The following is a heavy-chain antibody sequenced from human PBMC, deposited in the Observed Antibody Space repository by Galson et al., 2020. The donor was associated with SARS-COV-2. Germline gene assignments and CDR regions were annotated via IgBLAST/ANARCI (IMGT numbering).Heavy chain of an antibody. CDR3: AARRGSGSLYDYYGMDV. Sequence: SVKVSCKASGGTLSSYAISWVRQAPGHGLEWMGGIIPILGIANYAQKFQGRVTITADKSTSTAYMELSSLRSEDTAVYYCAARRGSGSLYDYYGMDVWVQGTTVTVSS. J-gene: IGHJ6*01. D-gene: IGHD1-26*01. V-gene: IGHV1-69*10. CDR2: IIPILGIA. CDR1: GGTLSSYA.